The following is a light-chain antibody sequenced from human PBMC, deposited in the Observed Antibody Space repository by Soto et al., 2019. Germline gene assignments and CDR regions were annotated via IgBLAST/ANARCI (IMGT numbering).Light chain of an antibody. Sequence: DIQMTQSPSTLSASVGDRVTTTCRASQSISSWLAWYQQKPGKAPKLLIYKASGLESGVPSRFSGSGSGTEFTLTISSLQPDDFATYYCQQYNSYPWTFGQGTKVDIK. CDR1: QSISSW. CDR3: QQYNSYPWT. V-gene: IGKV1-5*03. CDR2: KAS. J-gene: IGKJ1*01.